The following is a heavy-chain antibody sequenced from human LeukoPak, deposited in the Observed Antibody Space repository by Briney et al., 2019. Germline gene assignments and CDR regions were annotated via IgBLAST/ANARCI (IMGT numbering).Heavy chain of an antibody. V-gene: IGHV4-4*07. J-gene: IGHJ5*02. CDR2: IYTTGST. Sequence: SETLSLTCTVSGGSISSYYWNWIRQPAGKGLEWIGRIYTTGSTNYNPSLKSRVTMSVDTSKKQFSLKLSSVTAADTAVYYCARVEQQLVPDWFDPWGQGTLVTVSS. CDR1: GGSISSYY. D-gene: IGHD6-13*01. CDR3: ARVEQQLVPDWFDP.